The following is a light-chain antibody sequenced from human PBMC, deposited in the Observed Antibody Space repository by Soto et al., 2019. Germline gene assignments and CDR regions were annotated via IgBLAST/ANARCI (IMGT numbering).Light chain of an antibody. CDR1: RSVLYKSNNKNH. J-gene: IGKJ4*01. CDR3: QQYFDVPFT. CDR2: WAS. Sequence: DIVMTQSPDSLAVSLGERATMNCKCSRSVLYKSNNKNHLAWYQQKPGQPPQLIIYWASTRESGVPERFSGSGSGTDFNLTISSLEAEDVAFYWCQQYFDVPFTFGGGTKVDIK. V-gene: IGKV4-1*01.